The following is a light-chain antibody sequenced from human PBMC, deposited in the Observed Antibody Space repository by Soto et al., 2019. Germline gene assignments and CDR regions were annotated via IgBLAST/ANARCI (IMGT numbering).Light chain of an antibody. CDR1: SSNIGSNY. CDR3: AAWDDSLSGLV. Sequence: VLTQPPSASGTPGQRVTISCSGSSSNIGSNYVYWFQHLPGTAPKLLIYKNNQRPSGVPDRFSGSKSGTSASLAISGLRSEDEADYYCAAWDDSLSGLVFGGGTKLTVL. V-gene: IGLV1-47*01. CDR2: KNN. J-gene: IGLJ2*01.